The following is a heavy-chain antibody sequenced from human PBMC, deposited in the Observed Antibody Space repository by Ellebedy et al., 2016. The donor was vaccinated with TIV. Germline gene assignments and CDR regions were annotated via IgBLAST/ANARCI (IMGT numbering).Heavy chain of an antibody. Sequence: GESLKISXAASGFTFSSYAMHWVRQAPGKGLEWVAVISYDGSNKYYADSVKGRFTISRDNSKNTLYLRMNSLRAEDTAIYYCVKGAWLDYWGQGALVTVSS. V-gene: IGHV3-30-3*01. CDR3: VKGAWLDY. CDR2: ISYDGSNK. CDR1: GFTFSSYA. J-gene: IGHJ4*02. D-gene: IGHD3-9*01.